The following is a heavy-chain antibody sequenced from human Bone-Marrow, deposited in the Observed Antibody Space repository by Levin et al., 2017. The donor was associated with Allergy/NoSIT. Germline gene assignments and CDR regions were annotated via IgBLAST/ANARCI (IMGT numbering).Heavy chain of an antibody. J-gene: IGHJ3*02. Sequence: GGSLRLSCEASGFTFDSYWMSWVRLAPGKGLEWVANIKYDGTEKYYLDSVKGRFTVSRDNARSSLFLQMNSLRAEDTAVYYCTRVYDSSGYYSGVGAFDMWGQGTMVTVSS. V-gene: IGHV3-7*04. CDR3: TRVYDSSGYYSGVGAFDM. CDR1: GFTFDSYW. CDR2: IKYDGTEK. D-gene: IGHD3-22*01.